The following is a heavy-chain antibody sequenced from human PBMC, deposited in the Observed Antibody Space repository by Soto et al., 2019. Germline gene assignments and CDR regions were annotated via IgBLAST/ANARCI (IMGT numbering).Heavy chain of an antibody. J-gene: IGHJ6*02. CDR3: ARDEGYLCSGGSCYSAWYYYYYYGMDV. V-gene: IGHV3-21*01. D-gene: IGHD2-15*01. Sequence: GGSLRLSCAASGFTFTRYSMNWVRQAPGKGLEWVSSISSTTNYIYYADSVKGRFTISRDNSKNTLYLQMNSLRAEDTAVYYCARDEGYLCSGGSCYSAWYYYYYYGMDVWGQGPPVTVSS. CDR1: GFTFTRYS. CDR2: ISSTTNYI.